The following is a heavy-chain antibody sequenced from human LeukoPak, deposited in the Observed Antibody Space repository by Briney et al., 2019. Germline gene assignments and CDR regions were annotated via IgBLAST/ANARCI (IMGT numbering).Heavy chain of an antibody. CDR1: GYTFTSYD. D-gene: IGHD5-12*01. CDR2: MNPNSGNT. J-gene: IGHJ3*02. V-gene: IGHV1-8*01. Sequence: ASVKVSCKASGYTFTSYDINWVRQATGQGLEWMGWMNPNSGNTGYAQKFQGRVIMTRNTSISTAYMELSSLRSEDTAVYYCARRKFGYDDAFDIWGQGTMVTVSS. CDR3: ARRKFGYDDAFDI.